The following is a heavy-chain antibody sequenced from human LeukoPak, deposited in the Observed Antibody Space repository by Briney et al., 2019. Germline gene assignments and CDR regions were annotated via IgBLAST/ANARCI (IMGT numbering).Heavy chain of an antibody. CDR2: IYDSGST. CDR3: ARGSGIVGANFDY. J-gene: IGHJ4*02. CDR1: GGSIRSSYYY. D-gene: IGHD1-26*01. V-gene: IGHV4-39*07. Sequence: SETLSLTCTVSGGSIRSSYYYWGWIRQPPGKGLEWIGSIYDSGSTYYNPSLKSRVTVSVDKSKNQFSLKLSSVTAADTAVYYCARGSGIVGANFDYWGQGTLVTVSS.